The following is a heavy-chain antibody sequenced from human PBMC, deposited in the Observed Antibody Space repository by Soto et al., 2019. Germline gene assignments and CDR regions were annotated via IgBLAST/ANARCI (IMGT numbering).Heavy chain of an antibody. CDR1: GYAFTTYG. D-gene: IGHD2-2*01. V-gene: IGHV1-18*01. CDR2: ITGHKGDT. J-gene: IGHJ4*02. CDR3: ARGTAAIYTY. Sequence: QLVQSAAEMKQPGAAVRVSCKASGYAFTTYGFSWVRQAPGQGLEWMGWITGHKGDTKYTEKFQDRLTLTRDTSTATTYMELSNLRLDDTASYYCARGTAAIYTYWGQGTLVTVSS.